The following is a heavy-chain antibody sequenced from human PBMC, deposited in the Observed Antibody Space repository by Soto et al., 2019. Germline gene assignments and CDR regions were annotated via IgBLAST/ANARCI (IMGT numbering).Heavy chain of an antibody. D-gene: IGHD3-22*01. CDR2: INPNSGAT. J-gene: IGHJ5*02. Sequence: QVQLVQSGAEVKKPGASVKVSCKASGYTFTAYYMHWLRQAPGQGLEWMVWINPNSGATNYAQRFQGRVTVTNDTSISTTYMELSSLGPDDTAVYYCARGDFDRSGNYNAGWFAPWGQGTLVTVSS. V-gene: IGHV1-2*02. CDR3: ARGDFDRSGNYNAGWFAP. CDR1: GYTFTAYY.